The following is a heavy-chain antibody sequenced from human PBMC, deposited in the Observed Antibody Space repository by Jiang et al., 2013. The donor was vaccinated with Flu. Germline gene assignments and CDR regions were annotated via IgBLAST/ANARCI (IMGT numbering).Heavy chain of an antibody. Sequence: SLTCAISGDSVSSNRAAWNWIRQSPSRGLEWLGRTYYRSKWYNDYAVSVKSRITINPDTSKNQFSLWLNSVTPEDTAVYYCARQDYGGKEDAFDIWGQGTMVTVSS. CDR2: TYYRSKWYN. CDR1: GDSVSSNRAA. V-gene: IGHV6-1*01. CDR3: ARQDYGGKEDAFDI. J-gene: IGHJ3*02. D-gene: IGHD4-23*01.